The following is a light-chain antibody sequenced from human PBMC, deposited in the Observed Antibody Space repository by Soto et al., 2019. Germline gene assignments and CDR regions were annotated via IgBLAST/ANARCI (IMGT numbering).Light chain of an antibody. J-gene: IGKJ4*01. CDR1: QSVGNNY. V-gene: IGKV3-20*01. CDR3: QQYGSTPLT. CDR2: DAS. Sequence: EIVLTQSPGTLSLSPGERATLSCRASQSVGNNYLAWYQQKPGQAPRFLIYDASSRATGIPDRFSGSGSGTDFTLTISSLEPEEFAVYYCQQYGSTPLTFGGGTKVEIK.